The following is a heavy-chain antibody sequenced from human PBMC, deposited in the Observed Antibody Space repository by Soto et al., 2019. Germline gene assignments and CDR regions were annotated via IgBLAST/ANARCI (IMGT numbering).Heavy chain of an antibody. CDR3: ATIKPGGYDYFDY. CDR2: IALDSTTR. Sequence: GGSLRLSCAAYGLIFSNLWITWVRQAPGKGLEWVANIALDSTTRVYVDSVKGRFTISRDNARNSLYLQMSSLRVEDTAVYYCATIKPGGYDYFDYWGQGTQVTVSS. CDR1: GLIFSNLW. J-gene: IGHJ4*02. V-gene: IGHV3-7*01. D-gene: IGHD2-8*02.